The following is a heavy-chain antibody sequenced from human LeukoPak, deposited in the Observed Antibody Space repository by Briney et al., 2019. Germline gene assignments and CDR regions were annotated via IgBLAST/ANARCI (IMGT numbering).Heavy chain of an antibody. CDR1: GFTFSSYG. CDR2: ISYDGSNK. CDR3: ARDPHESYSYGPEDY. D-gene: IGHD5-18*01. V-gene: IGHV3-30*19. J-gene: IGHJ4*02. Sequence: GGSLRLSCAASGFTFSSYGMHWVRQAPGKGLEWVAVISYDGSNKYYADSVKGRFTISRDNSKNTLYLQMNSLRAEDTAVYYCARDPHESYSYGPEDYWGQGTLVTVSS.